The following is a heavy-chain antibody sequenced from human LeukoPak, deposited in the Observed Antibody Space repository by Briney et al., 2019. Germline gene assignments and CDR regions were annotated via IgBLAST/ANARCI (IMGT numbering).Heavy chain of an antibody. CDR1: GWSFSGYY. Sequence: PSETLSLTCAVYGWSFSGYYWSWIRQPPGKGLEWIGEINHSGSTNYNPSLKSRVTISVDTSKNQFSLKLSSVTAADTAVYYCARGGRHLSYYYDSSGYTRVWAFDIWGQGTMVTVSS. J-gene: IGHJ3*02. D-gene: IGHD3-22*01. CDR3: ARGGRHLSYYYDSSGYTRVWAFDI. CDR2: INHSGST. V-gene: IGHV4-34*01.